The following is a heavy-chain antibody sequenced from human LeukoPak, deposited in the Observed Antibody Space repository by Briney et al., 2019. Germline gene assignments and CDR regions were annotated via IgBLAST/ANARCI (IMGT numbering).Heavy chain of an antibody. D-gene: IGHD3-10*01. J-gene: IGHJ4*02. CDR2: INSDGSDT. V-gene: IGHV3-74*01. CDR1: AFSLSSYW. CDR3: ARDFRRGQYFDY. Sequence: PGGSLRLSCAASAFSLSSYWVHWVRQAPGEGLRWVSRINSDGSDTNYADSVKGRFTISRDNAKNTLYRQMNSLRAEDTAVYYCARDFRRGQYFDYWGQGTLVTVSS.